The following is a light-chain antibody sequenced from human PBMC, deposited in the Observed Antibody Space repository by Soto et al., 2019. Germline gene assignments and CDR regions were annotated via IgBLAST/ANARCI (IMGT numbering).Light chain of an antibody. CDR3: AAWDDSLNGLV. CDR2: TNS. Sequence: QSVLTQPPSASGTPGQRVTISCSGSSSNIGSNTVKWYQHLPGTAPKLLIYTNSQRPSGVPDRFSGSKSGTSASLAISGLQSEHEADYYCAAWDDSLNGLVFGTGTKLTVL. J-gene: IGLJ1*01. CDR1: SSNIGSNT. V-gene: IGLV1-44*01.